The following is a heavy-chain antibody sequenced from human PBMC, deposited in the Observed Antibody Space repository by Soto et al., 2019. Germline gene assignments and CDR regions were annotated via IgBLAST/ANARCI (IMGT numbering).Heavy chain of an antibody. CDR3: AKGGSSGWPALFDY. J-gene: IGHJ4*02. Sequence: EVQLLESGGGLVQPGGSLRLSCAASRFTFSSYAMSWVRQAPGKGLEWVSAISGSGVSTYYPDSVKGRFTISRDNSKNTLYLQMNSLRVEDTALYYCAKGGSSGWPALFDYWGQGTLVTVSS. D-gene: IGHD6-19*01. CDR2: ISGSGVST. V-gene: IGHV3-23*01. CDR1: RFTFSSYA.